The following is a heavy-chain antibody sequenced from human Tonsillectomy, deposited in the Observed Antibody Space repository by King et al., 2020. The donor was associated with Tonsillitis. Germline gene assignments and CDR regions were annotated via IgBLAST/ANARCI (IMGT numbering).Heavy chain of an antibody. Sequence: VQLVESGGGLVRPGGSLRLSCAASGFTFSSYSMHWVRQAPGKGLEWVSFISSTSSYIYYADSVKGRFTISRDNAKNSVYMQMNSLRAEDTAVYYCARPLREDYYYYGMDVWGQGTTVTVSS. CDR3: ARPLREDYYYYGMDV. CDR1: GFTFSSYS. J-gene: IGHJ6*02. CDR2: ISSTSSYI. V-gene: IGHV3-21*01. D-gene: IGHD3-16*01.